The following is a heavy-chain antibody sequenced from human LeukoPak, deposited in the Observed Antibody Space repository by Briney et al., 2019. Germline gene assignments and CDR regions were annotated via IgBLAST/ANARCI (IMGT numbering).Heavy chain of an antibody. D-gene: IGHD1/OR15-1a*01. V-gene: IGHV3-30*01. CDR3: ARRNNAFDS. Sequence: GGSLRLSCAASGFTFSSYAMHWVRQAPGKGLEWVAAISYDGSNKYYADSVKGRFTISRDNSKNTLYLQMNSLRAEDTVVYYCARRNNAFDSWGQGTMVTVSS. CDR1: GFTFSSYA. J-gene: IGHJ3*01. CDR2: ISYDGSNK.